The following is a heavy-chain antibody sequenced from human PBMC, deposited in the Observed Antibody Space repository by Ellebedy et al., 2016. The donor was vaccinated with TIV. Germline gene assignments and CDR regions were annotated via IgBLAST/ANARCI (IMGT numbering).Heavy chain of an antibody. D-gene: IGHD3-10*01. V-gene: IGHV3-23*01. CDR2: MSASGYAI. CDR1: GFTFSNYA. J-gene: IGHJ4*02. Sequence: GESLKISCAASGFTFSNYAMNWVRQAPGKGLEWVSEMSASGYAIKYADSAKGRFTISRDNSKSTLDLQLGSLKTEDTAVYDCAKAGYGSGNFYTKSFDSWGLGTLVTVSA. CDR3: AKAGYGSGNFYTKSFDS.